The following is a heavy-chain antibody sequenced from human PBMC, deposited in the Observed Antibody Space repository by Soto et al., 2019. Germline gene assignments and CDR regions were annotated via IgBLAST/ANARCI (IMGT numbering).Heavy chain of an antibody. V-gene: IGHV4-39*01. Sequence: QLQLQESGPGLVKPSETLSLTCTVSGGSISSSSYYWGWIRQPPGKGLEWIGSIYYSGSTYYNPSIKSRVTISVDKSKNQFSLKLSSVTAADTAVYYCARHDQAFSSTTYFDIWGQGTMVTVSS. CDR1: GGSISSSSYY. CDR2: IYYSGST. CDR3: ARHDQAFSSTTYFDI. D-gene: IGHD2-2*01. J-gene: IGHJ3*02.